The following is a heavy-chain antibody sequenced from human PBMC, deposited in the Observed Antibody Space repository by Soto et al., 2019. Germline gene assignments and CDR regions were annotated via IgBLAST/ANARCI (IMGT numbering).Heavy chain of an antibody. CDR3: ARDRSGPFDY. Sequence: SETLSLTCTVSGGSISSYYWSWIRQPPGKGLEWIGYIYYSGSTNYNPSLKSRVTISVDTSKNQFSLKLSSVTAADTAVYYCARDRSGPFDYWGQGTLVTVSS. CDR2: IYYSGST. V-gene: IGHV4-59*01. CDR1: GGSISSYY. J-gene: IGHJ4*02.